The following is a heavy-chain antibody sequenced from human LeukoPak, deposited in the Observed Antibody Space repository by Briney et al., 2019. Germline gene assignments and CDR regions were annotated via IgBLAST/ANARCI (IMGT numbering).Heavy chain of an antibody. J-gene: IGHJ4*02. Sequence: RGSLRLSCTTSGFTFSAYWMGWVRQAPGKGLEWVANIHQHGSKENYVDSVKGRFTISRDNAKNSLYLQMNSLRAEDTAVYYCARDTYYDFWSGYYSGGLDYWGQGTLVTVSS. CDR2: IHQHGSKE. CDR3: ARDTYYDFWSGYYSGGLDY. CDR1: GFTFSAYW. V-gene: IGHV3-7*01. D-gene: IGHD3-3*01.